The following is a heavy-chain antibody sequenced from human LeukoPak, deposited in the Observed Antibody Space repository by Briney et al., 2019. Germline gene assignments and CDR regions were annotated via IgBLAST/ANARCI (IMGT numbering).Heavy chain of an antibody. CDR2: IRKKTSGGTT. CDR3: PRPSSTSAWGALY. J-gene: IGHJ4*02. Sequence: GGSLRLSCNASGFAFGDYAVSWVRQAAGKGLEWVGFIRKKTSGGTTEYAASGKGIFTISGDDSKSIAYLDMNNLETEDTAVYYCPRPSSTSAWGALYWGQGALVTVSS. CDR1: GFAFGDYA. V-gene: IGHV3-49*04. D-gene: IGHD3-16*01.